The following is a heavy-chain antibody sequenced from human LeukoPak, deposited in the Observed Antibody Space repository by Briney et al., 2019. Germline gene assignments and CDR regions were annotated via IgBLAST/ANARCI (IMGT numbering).Heavy chain of an antibody. J-gene: IGHJ4*02. CDR1: GYTFTSYP. CDR2: INADNGNT. D-gene: IGHD2-8*01. V-gene: IGHV1-3*01. Sequence: GASVNVSCKASGYTFTSYPMHWVRQAPGQRLEWMGWINADNGNTKYSQKFEGRLTITRDTSARTAYMELSSLRSEDTAVYYCARGGEEYCTNGVCYVPYYFDSWGQGTLVTVSS. CDR3: ARGGEEYCTNGVCYVPYYFDS.